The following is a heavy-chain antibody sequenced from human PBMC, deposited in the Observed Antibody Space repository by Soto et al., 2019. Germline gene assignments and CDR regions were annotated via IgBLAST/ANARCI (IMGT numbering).Heavy chain of an antibody. CDR2: IKSDGTRT. CDR3: ARGGMSGGLRGLDY. V-gene: IGHV3-74*01. D-gene: IGHD3-3*01. CDR1: GFTFSSYW. Sequence: GSLRLSCVASGFTFSSYWMHWVRQAPGKGLVWVSRIKSDGTRTDYADSVKGRFTVSRDNAKDTLYLQMNSLRAEDTAVYFCARGGMSGGLRGLDYWGQGTLVTVSS. J-gene: IGHJ4*02.